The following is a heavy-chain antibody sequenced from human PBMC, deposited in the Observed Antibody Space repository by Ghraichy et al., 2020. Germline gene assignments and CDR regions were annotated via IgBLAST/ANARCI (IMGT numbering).Heavy chain of an antibody. J-gene: IGHJ4*02. CDR2: ISGSGGST. CDR3: AKLPVLGYSFSPHFDY. V-gene: IGHV3-23*01. CDR1: GFTFSSYA. Sequence: GGSLRLSCAASGFTFSSYAMSWVRQAPGKGLEWVSAISGSGGSTYYADSVKGRFTISRDNSKNTLYLQMNSLRAEDTAVYYCAKLPVLGYSFSPHFDYWGQGTLVTVSS. D-gene: IGHD5-18*01.